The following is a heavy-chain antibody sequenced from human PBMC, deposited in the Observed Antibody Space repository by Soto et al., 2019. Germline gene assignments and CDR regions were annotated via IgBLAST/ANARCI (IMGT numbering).Heavy chain of an antibody. Sequence: SGGGLVQPGGSLRLSCAASGFTFSTYAMTWVRQAPGKGLEWVSTIDGSGGSTYYADSVKGRFTVSRDNSKNTLYLQMNSLRGEDTALYFCAKDGVVRGWYFDYWGQGTLVTVSS. CDR2: IDGSGGST. D-gene: IGHD3-3*01. CDR1: GFTFSTYA. CDR3: AKDGVVRGWYFDY. V-gene: IGHV3-23*01. J-gene: IGHJ4*02.